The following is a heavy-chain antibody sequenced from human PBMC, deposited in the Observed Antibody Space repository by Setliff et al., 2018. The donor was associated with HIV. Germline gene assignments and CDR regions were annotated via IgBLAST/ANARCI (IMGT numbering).Heavy chain of an antibody. CDR1: GYIFTTFG. D-gene: IGHD6-13*01. J-gene: IGHJ5*02. CDR3: ARATGAADL. V-gene: IGHV1-18*01. Sequence: GASVKVSCKASGYIFTTFGFSWVRQAPGRGLEWMGWINTHNGNTHYAQRFQGRVTMTRDTSTTTAYMELRSLRSDDTAVYYCARATGAADLWGQGTKVTVSS. CDR2: INTHNGNT.